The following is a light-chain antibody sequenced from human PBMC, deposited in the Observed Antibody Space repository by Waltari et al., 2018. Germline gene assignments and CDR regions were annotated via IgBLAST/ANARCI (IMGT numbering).Light chain of an antibody. CDR3: QQYHTIPPT. CDR1: QILLYSANYRHY. Sequence: DIVITQSPDSLAVSLGEGATIKCRLNQILLYSANYRHYLAWYQQKPRQAPRLLINWASTRESGVPDRFIGSGSGTDFILTISSLQPEDVALYFCQQYHTIPPTFGGGTKVEIK. V-gene: IGKV4-1*01. CDR2: WAS. J-gene: IGKJ4*01.